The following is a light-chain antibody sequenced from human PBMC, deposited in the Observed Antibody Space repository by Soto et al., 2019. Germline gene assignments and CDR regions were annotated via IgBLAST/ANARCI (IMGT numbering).Light chain of an antibody. CDR1: SGHSSYA. J-gene: IGLJ2*01. Sequence: QLVLTQSPSASASLGASVKLTCTLSSGHSSYAIAWQQQQPEKGPRYLMKLNSDGSHSKGDGIPDRFSGSSSGAERYLTISSLQSEDEADYYCQTWDTDIVLFGGGTQLTVL. V-gene: IGLV4-69*01. CDR2: LNSDGSH. CDR3: QTWDTDIVL.